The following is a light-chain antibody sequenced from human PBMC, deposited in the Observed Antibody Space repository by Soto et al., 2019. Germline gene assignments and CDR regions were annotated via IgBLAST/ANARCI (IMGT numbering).Light chain of an antibody. CDR3: QQYYSYPLS. CDR2: KAS. J-gene: IGKJ4*01. CDR1: QSISSW. V-gene: IGKV1-5*03. Sequence: DIQMTQSPSTLSASVGDRVTITCRASQSISSWLAWYPQKPGKAPKLLIYKASSFESGVPSRFSGSGSGTEFTLTISSLQPDDFATYYCQQYYSYPLSFGGGTKVEIK.